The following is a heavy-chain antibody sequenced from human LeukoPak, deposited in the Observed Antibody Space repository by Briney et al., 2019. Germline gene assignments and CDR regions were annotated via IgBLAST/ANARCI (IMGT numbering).Heavy chain of an antibody. CDR2: INPNSGGT. J-gene: IGHJ5*02. CDR1: GYTFTGYY. CDR3: ARELKITIFGVVINNWFDP. V-gene: IGHV1-2*06. Sequence: ASVKVSCEASGYTFTGYYMHWVRQAPGQGLEWMGRINPNSGGTNYAQKFQGRVTMTRDTSISTAYMELSRLRSDDTAVYYCARELKITIFGVVINNWFDPWGQGTLVTVSS. D-gene: IGHD3-3*01.